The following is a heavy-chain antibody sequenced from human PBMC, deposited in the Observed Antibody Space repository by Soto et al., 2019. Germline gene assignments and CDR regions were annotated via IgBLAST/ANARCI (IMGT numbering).Heavy chain of an antibody. D-gene: IGHD3-10*01. Sequence: EVQVVESGGGLIQPGGSLRLSCAVSGFTVSNNYMSWVRQAPGKGLEGVSVIYSGGYTAYGDSVKGRFTISRDNSKNTLILKRNGLGAEDRAVYYWGTHRGGGYWGQGTLVTVSS. J-gene: IGHJ4*02. CDR2: IYSGGYT. CDR1: GFTVSNNY. V-gene: IGHV3-53*01. CDR3: GTHRGGGY.